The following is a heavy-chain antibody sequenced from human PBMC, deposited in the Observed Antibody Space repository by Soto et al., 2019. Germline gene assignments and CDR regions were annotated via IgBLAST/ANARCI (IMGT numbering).Heavy chain of an antibody. V-gene: IGHV3-74*01. J-gene: IGHJ5*02. CDR2: INADGTTT. CDR1: GFTFSTYW. Sequence: GGFLRLSCAASGFTFSTYWRHWVRQAPGRGLVWVSRINADGTTTTYADSVKGRFTISRDNAKNTVYLQMNSLRAEDTAVYFCATVATHSYNWVDPWGQGTLVTVSS. CDR3: ATVATHSYNWVDP.